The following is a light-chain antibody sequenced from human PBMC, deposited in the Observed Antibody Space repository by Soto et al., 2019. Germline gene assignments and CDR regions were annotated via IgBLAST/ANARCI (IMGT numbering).Light chain of an antibody. CDR1: QPVTTN. CDR2: AAS. J-gene: IGKJ2*01. V-gene: IGKV3-15*01. Sequence: EIVMTQSPAALSVSPGERASLSCRTSQPVTTNLSWYQQKPGQAPRLLIYAASARATGVPARFSGSGSGTDFTLTITGLQSEDFAVYYCQQYHSWPPYTFGQGTKLEIK. CDR3: QQYHSWPPYT.